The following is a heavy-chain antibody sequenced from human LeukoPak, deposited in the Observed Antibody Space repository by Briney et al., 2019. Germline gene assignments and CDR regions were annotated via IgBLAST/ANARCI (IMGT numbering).Heavy chain of an antibody. CDR1: GYTFTSYG. Sequence: ASVKVSCKASGYTFTSYGISWVRQAPGQGLEWMGWINPNSGGTNYAQKFQGRVTMTRDTSISTAYMELSSLRSDDTAVYYCARDRLFFPLRGLRDKTGSADYWGQGTLVTVSS. V-gene: IGHV1-2*02. J-gene: IGHJ4*02. CDR2: INPNSGGT. CDR3: ARDRLFFPLRGLRDKTGSADY. D-gene: IGHD2-15*01.